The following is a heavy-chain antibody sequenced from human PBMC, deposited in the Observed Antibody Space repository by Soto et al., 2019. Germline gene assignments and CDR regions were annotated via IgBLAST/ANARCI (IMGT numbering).Heavy chain of an antibody. CDR2: INPSGGST. D-gene: IGHD6-19*01. CDR3: ARARGIAVAGTLMYLNY. Sequence: GASVKVSCKASGYTFTSYYMHWVRQAPGQGLEWMGIINPSGGSTSYAQKFQGRVTMTRDTSTSTVYMELSSLRSEDTAVYYCARARGIAVAGTLMYLNYWGQGTLVTVSS. V-gene: IGHV1-46*01. CDR1: GYTFTSYY. J-gene: IGHJ4*02.